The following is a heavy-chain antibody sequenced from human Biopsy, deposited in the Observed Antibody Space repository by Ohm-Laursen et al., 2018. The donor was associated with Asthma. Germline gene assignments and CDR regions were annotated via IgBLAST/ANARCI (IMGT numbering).Heavy chain of an antibody. CDR1: GGSISSDY. J-gene: IGHJ4*02. D-gene: IGHD2-21*01. Sequence: SETLPLTCTVSGGSISSDYWSWIRQPPGKGLEWIGHIYYSGTTKYHPSLKSRVTISVDTSKNQFSLKLRSVTAADAAVYYCARGIARETGLFDHFDYWGQGTLVTVSS. CDR2: IYYSGTT. CDR3: ARGIARETGLFDHFDY. V-gene: IGHV4-59*01.